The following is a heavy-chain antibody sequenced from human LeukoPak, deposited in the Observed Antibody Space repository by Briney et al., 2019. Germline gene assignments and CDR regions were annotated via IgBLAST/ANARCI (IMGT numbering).Heavy chain of an antibody. CDR2: INSDGSST. CDR1: GFTFSSYC. V-gene: IGHV3-74*01. Sequence: GGSLRLSCAAPGFTFSSYCIHWVRKAPGQGLVWVSRINSDGSSTSYADSVKGRFTISRDNAKNTLYLQMNSLRAEDTAVYYCARVWTAVVPAAMPIYYFDYWGQGTLVTVSS. CDR3: ARVWTAVVPAAMPIYYFDY. J-gene: IGHJ4*02. D-gene: IGHD2-2*01.